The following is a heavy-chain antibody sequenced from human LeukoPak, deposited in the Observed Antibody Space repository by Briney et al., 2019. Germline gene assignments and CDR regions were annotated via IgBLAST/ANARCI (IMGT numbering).Heavy chain of an antibody. CDR1: GYTFTGYG. Sequence: ASVKVSCKASGYTFTGYGISWVRQAPGQGLEWMGWTSAYNGNTNYAQKLQGRVTMTTDTSTSTAYLELRSLRSDDTAVYYCARDLSYFDTSGFFDSGDWFDPWGQGTLVTVSS. D-gene: IGHD3-22*01. CDR2: TSAYNGNT. V-gene: IGHV1-18*01. J-gene: IGHJ5*02. CDR3: ARDLSYFDTSGFFDSGDWFDP.